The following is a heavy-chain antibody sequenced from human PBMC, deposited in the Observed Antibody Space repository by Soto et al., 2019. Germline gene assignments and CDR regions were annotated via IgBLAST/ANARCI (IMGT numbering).Heavy chain of an antibody. D-gene: IGHD3-22*01. Sequence: QVQLVESGGGVVQPGRSLRLSCAAYGFTFSSYGMHWVRQAPGKGLEWVAVIWYDGSNKYYADSVKGRFTISRDNSKNTLYLQMNSLRAEDTAVYYCARGYGDSSGYYLDYWGQGTLVTVSS. CDR3: ARGYGDSSGYYLDY. CDR1: GFTFSSYG. J-gene: IGHJ4*02. CDR2: IWYDGSNK. V-gene: IGHV3-33*01.